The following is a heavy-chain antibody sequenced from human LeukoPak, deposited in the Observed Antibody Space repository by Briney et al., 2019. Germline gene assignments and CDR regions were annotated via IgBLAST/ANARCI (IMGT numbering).Heavy chain of an antibody. J-gene: IGHJ4*02. V-gene: IGHV4-34*01. CDR2: INHSGST. D-gene: IGHD3-10*01. CDR1: GGSFSGYY. Sequence: KPSETLSLTCAVYGGSFSGYYWSWIRQPPGKGLEWIGEINHSGSTNYNPSLKSRVTIAIDTSKKQFSLKLSSVTAADTAVYYCARAAPMVRGVPLDYWGQGTLVTVSS. CDR3: ARAAPMVRGVPLDY.